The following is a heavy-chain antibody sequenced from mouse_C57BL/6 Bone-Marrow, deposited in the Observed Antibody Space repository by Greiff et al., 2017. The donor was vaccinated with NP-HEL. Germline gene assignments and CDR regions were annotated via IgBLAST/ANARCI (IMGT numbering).Heavy chain of an antibody. Sequence: EVKLVESGGGLVKPGGSLKLSCAASGFTFSSYAMSWVRQTPEKRLEWVATISDGGSYTYYPDNVKGRFTISRDNAKNNLYLQMSHLKSEDTAMYYCARGGRWLLRDYFDYWGQGTTLTVSS. CDR1: GFTFSSYA. CDR2: ISDGGSYT. CDR3: ARGGRWLLRDYFDY. J-gene: IGHJ2*01. D-gene: IGHD2-3*01. V-gene: IGHV5-4*03.